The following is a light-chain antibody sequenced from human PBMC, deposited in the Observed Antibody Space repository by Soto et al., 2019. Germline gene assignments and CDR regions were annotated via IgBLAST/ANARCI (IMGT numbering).Light chain of an antibody. V-gene: IGKV1-33*01. CDR3: QQYDNLPTFT. Sequence: DIQMTQSPSSLSASVGDRVTITCQASQDISNHLNWYQQKPGKAPKLPIYDASSLETGVPSSFSGSGSGTDFTFTITSLRPEDIATYYCQQYDNLPTFTFGPGTKVDIK. CDR2: DAS. J-gene: IGKJ3*01. CDR1: QDISNH.